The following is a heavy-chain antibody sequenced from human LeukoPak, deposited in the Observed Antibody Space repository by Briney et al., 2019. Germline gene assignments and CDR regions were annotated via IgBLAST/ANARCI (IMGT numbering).Heavy chain of an antibody. Sequence: GGSLRLSCAASGFTFSDYYMSWIRQAPGKGLEWVSAISGSGGSTYYADSVKGRFTISRDNSKNTLYLQMNSLRAEDKAVYYCAKWTYYYDSSGYYPAQFDYWGQGTLVTVSS. V-gene: IGHV3-23*01. CDR1: GFTFSDYY. D-gene: IGHD3-22*01. J-gene: IGHJ4*02. CDR2: ISGSGGST. CDR3: AKWTYYYDSSGYYPAQFDY.